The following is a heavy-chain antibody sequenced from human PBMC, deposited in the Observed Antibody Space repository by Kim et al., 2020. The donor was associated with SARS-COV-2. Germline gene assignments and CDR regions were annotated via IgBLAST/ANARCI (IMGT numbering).Heavy chain of an antibody. CDR3: ARDGYRRGAY. Sequence: STNHNPSLKRRVTRSVDTSKNQFSLKLSSVTAADTAVYYCARDGYRRGAYWGQGTLVTVSS. J-gene: IGHJ4*02. V-gene: IGHV4-34*01. D-gene: IGHD5-12*01. CDR2: ST.